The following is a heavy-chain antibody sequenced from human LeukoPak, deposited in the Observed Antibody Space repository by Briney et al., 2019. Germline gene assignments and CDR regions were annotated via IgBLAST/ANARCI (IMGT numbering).Heavy chain of an antibody. Sequence: SQTLSLTCTVSGGSISSGNYYWSWIRQPAGKGPEWIGRIYISGSTNYNPSLKSPVTISVDTSKNQFSLKLSSVTAADTAVYYCARAVGSSESNWFDPWGQGTLATVSS. V-gene: IGHV4-61*02. CDR1: GGSISSGNYY. CDR3: ARAVGSSESNWFDP. J-gene: IGHJ5*02. D-gene: IGHD3-10*01. CDR2: IYISGST.